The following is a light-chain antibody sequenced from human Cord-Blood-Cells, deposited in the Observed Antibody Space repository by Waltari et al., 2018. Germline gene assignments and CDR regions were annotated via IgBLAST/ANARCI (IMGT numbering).Light chain of an antibody. J-gene: IGKJ3*01. V-gene: IGKV1-27*01. CDR2: AAS. CDR1: QGISNY. Sequence: SLSASVGDRVTITCRASQGISNYLACYQQKPGKVPKLLIYAASTLQSGVPSRFSGSGSGTDFTLTISSLQPEDVATYYCQKYNSALFTFGPGTKVDIK. CDR3: QKYNSALFT.